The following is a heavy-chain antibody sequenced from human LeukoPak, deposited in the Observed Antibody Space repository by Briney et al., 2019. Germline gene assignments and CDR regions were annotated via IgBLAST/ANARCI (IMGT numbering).Heavy chain of an antibody. Sequence: RGSLRLSRAASGFTFSRYAMRWVGQAACKGREWVSAISGSDSSTSYANSVKRRFTISRDNSKNTLYPQMNSLRAEDTAVYYCPKADWNWRNEQIWGQGTLVTVSS. V-gene: IGHV3-23*01. J-gene: IGHJ4*02. CDR3: PKADWNWRNEQI. D-gene: IGHD1-7*01. CDR1: GFTFSRYA. CDR2: ISGSDSST.